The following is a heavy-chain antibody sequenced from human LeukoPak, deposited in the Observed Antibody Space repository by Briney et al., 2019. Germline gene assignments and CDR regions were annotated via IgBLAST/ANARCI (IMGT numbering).Heavy chain of an antibody. J-gene: IGHJ6*03. D-gene: IGHD3-10*01. V-gene: IGHV4-59*08. Sequence: SETLSLTCTVCSGSISGYYWRWMRQPPGKGLVWIGYIYYSGSTNYNPSLKSRVTISVDTSKNQFSLKRSSVIAADTAVYYCAKHREVRGVYYMDVWGQGTTVTVSS. CDR1: SGSISGYY. CDR2: IYYSGST. CDR3: AKHREVRGVYYMDV.